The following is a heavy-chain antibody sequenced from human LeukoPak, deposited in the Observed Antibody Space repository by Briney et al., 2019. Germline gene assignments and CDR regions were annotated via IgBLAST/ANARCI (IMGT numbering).Heavy chain of an antibody. CDR1: GYTFIGYY. V-gene: IGHV1-2*06. D-gene: IGHD1-26*01. CDR2: INPNSGGA. J-gene: IGHJ3*02. Sequence: RVASVKVSCKASGYTFIGYYLHWVRQAPGQGPEWMGHINPNSGGADYAQKFQGRVTMTRDTSISTVYMELSRLRSDDTAVYYCARDGPIVGTFYAFDIWGQGTMVTVSP. CDR3: ARDGPIVGTFYAFDI.